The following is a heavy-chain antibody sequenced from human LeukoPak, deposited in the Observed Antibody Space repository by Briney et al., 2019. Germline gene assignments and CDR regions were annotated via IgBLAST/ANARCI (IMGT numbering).Heavy chain of an antibody. CDR2: ITGSGGNT. V-gene: IGHV3-23*01. Sequence: PGGSLRLSCAASGFTFSSYAMSWVRQAPGKGLEWVSLITGSGGNTYSADSVKGRFAISRDNSKNTLYLQMSSLRAEDTAIYYCAQGTPTGYGTSWFDYWGQGNLVTVSS. CDR3: AQGTPTGYGTSWFDY. J-gene: IGHJ4*02. CDR1: GFTFSSYA. D-gene: IGHD6-13*01.